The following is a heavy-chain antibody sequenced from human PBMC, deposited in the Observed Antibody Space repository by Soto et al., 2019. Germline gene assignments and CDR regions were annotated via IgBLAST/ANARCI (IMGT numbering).Heavy chain of an antibody. CDR3: ASDYPYYYYGMDV. J-gene: IGHJ6*02. CDR1: GFTFSSYW. CDR2: INSDGSST. V-gene: IGHV3-74*01. Sequence: PGGSLRLSCAASGFTFSSYWMHWVRQAPGKGLVWVSRINSDGSSTSYADSVKGRFTISRDNAKNTLYLQMNSLRAEDTAVYYCASDYPYYYYGMDVWGQGTTVTVS.